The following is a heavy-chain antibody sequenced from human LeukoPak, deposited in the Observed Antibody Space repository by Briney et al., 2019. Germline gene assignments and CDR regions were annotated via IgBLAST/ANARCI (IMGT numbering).Heavy chain of an antibody. D-gene: IGHD2-21*02. CDR2: ISAYNGNT. V-gene: IGHV1-18*01. CDR3: ARVWGVTRCNWFDP. CDR1: GYTSTSYG. J-gene: IGHJ5*02. Sequence: ASVKVSCKASGYTSTSYGISWVRQAPGQGLEWMGWISAYNGNTNYAQKLQGRVTMTTDTSTSTAYMELRSLRSDDTAVYYCARVWGVTRCNWFDPWGQGTLVTVSS.